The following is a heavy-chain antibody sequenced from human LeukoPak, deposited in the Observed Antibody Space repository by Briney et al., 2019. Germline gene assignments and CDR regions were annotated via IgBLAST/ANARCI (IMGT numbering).Heavy chain of an antibody. CDR2: ITGAGSTT. D-gene: IGHD1-7*01. Sequence: GGSLRLSCAASGFTFSTFAMSWVRQDPGRGLEWVSSITGAGSTTYYPESVKGRFTISRDNSKNTLYLQMNSLRVGDTAVYFCVRDRNYFEALQRSYWGQGTLVTVSS. V-gene: IGHV3-23*01. CDR1: GFTFSTFA. CDR3: VRDRNYFEALQRSY. J-gene: IGHJ4*02.